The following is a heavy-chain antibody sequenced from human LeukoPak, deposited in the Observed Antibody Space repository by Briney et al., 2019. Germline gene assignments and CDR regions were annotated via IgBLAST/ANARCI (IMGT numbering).Heavy chain of an antibody. Sequence: AGSLTLSCAASGFTFSSYGMRWVRQAPGKGLEWVAVIWYGGSNNYYADIVKGLFTISRDNSKNTLYLQMNSLRAEDTAVYYCAREPTYEYHFDYWGQGTLVSVSS. CDR2: IWYGGSNN. CDR3: AREPTYEYHFDY. CDR1: GFTFSSYG. V-gene: IGHV3-33*01. J-gene: IGHJ4*02. D-gene: IGHD3-16*01.